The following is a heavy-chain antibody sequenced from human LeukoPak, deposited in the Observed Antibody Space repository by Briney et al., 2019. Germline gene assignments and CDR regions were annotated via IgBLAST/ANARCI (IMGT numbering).Heavy chain of an antibody. J-gene: IGHJ4*02. V-gene: IGHV3-49*04. CDR3: TRDSAVTHTAFDY. CDR1: GLTFGDYA. Sequence: GGSLRLSCTASGLTFGDYAMSWVRQAPGKGLEWVGFIRSKAYGGTTEYAASVKGRFTISRDDSKSIAYLQMNSLKTEDTAVYYCTRDSAVTHTAFDYWGQGTLVTVSS. D-gene: IGHD2-21*02. CDR2: IRSKAYGGTT.